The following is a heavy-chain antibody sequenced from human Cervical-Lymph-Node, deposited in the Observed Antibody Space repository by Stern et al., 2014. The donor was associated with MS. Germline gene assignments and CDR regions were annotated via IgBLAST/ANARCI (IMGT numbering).Heavy chain of an antibody. J-gene: IGHJ4*02. CDR3: ARAGDVVDY. Sequence: EVQLVESGGGLVQPGGSLRLSCAASGLTFSRSSMDWVRQAPGKGLVWVSRINGDGSRTTYADSVKGRFTISRDNAKNTLYLQMNSLRVEDTAVYYCARAGDVVDYWGQGTLVTVSS. CDR2: INGDGSRT. D-gene: IGHD5-24*01. V-gene: IGHV3-74*03. CDR1: GLTFSRSS.